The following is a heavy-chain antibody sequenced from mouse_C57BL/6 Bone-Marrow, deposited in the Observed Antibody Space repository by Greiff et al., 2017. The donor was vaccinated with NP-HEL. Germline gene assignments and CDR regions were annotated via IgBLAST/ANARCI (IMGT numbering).Heavy chain of an antibody. D-gene: IGHD3-3*01. J-gene: IGHJ4*01. CDR1: GFTFSDYY. Sequence: EVKVVESGGGLVQPGGSLKLSCAASGFTFSDYYMYWVRQTPEKRLEWVAYISNGGGSTYYPDTVKGRFTISRDNAKNTLYLQMSRLKSEDTAMYYCARRDWAMDYWGQGISVTVSS. V-gene: IGHV5-12*01. CDR2: ISNGGGST. CDR3: ARRDWAMDY.